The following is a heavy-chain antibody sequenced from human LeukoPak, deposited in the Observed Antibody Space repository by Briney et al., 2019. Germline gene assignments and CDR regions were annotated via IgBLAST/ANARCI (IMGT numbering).Heavy chain of an antibody. Sequence: GGSLRLSCAASGFTFSSYGMHWVRQAPGKGLEWVAFIRYDGSNKYYADSVKGRFTISRDNSKNTLYLQMNSLRTEDTAVYYCAKDRDTMVRGVTEPFDYWGQGTLVTVSS. V-gene: IGHV3-30*02. CDR2: IRYDGSNK. J-gene: IGHJ4*02. D-gene: IGHD3-10*01. CDR3: AKDRDTMVRGVTEPFDY. CDR1: GFTFSSYG.